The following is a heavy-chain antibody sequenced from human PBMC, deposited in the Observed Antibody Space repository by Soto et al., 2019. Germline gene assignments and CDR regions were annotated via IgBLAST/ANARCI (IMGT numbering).Heavy chain of an antibody. Sequence: GGSLRLSCTASEFSLSTYSMNWVRQAPGKGLEWVSSISTRSDVYYADSVKGRFTIARDNAKNSLSLQMNSLSAEDTGVYYCAREKTAWPLAYGLEVWGQGTTVTGSS. CDR3: AREKTAWPLAYGLEV. CDR1: EFSLSTYS. J-gene: IGHJ6*02. D-gene: IGHD2-21*02. V-gene: IGHV3-21*03. CDR2: ISTRSDV.